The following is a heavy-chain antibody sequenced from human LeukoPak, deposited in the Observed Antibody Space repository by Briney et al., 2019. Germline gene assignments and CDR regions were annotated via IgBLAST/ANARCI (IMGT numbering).Heavy chain of an antibody. V-gene: IGHV3-23*01. Sequence: GGSLRLSCAASGFTFSSYAMSWVRQAPGKGLEWVSAISGSGGSTYYADSVRGRFTISRDNSKNTLYLQMNSLRAEDTAVYYCAKASYYYDSSGQFDYWGQGTLVTVSS. J-gene: IGHJ4*02. D-gene: IGHD3-22*01. CDR3: AKASYYYDSSGQFDY. CDR1: GFTFSSYA. CDR2: ISGSGGST.